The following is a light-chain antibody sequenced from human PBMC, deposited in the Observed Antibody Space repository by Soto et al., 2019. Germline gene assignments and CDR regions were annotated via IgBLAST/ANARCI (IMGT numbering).Light chain of an antibody. CDR2: GAS. Sequence: EIVLTQTPGTLSLSPGERATLSCRASQSVSSSYLAWYQQKPGQAPRLLIYGASSRATGIPDRFSGSGSGTDFTLTISRLEPEDFAVYYCQQYGSSRTFGQGTNVEIK. J-gene: IGKJ1*01. CDR1: QSVSSSY. CDR3: QQYGSSRT. V-gene: IGKV3-20*01.